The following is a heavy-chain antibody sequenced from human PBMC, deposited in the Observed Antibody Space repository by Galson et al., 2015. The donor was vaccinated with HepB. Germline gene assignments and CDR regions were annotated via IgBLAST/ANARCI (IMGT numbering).Heavy chain of an antibody. CDR3: ARQYDSSGYYEFDH. V-gene: IGHV5-51*01. CDR1: GYRFPSYW. D-gene: IGHD3-22*01. J-gene: IGHJ4*02. CDR2: IYPADSDT. Sequence: QSGAEVKKPGESLKISCKGSGYRFPSYWIGWVRLMPGKGLEWMGIIYPADSDTRYSPSFQGQVTISADKSISTAYLQWSSLKASDTAMYYCARQYDSSGYYEFDHWGQGTLVTVSS.